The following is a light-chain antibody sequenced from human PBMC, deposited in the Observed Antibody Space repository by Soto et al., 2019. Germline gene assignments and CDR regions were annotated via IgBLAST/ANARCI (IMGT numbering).Light chain of an antibody. CDR1: QSVSISY. J-gene: IGKJ1*01. CDR3: QQYGISPRT. V-gene: IGKV3-20*01. CDR2: GAS. Sequence: EIVMTQSPATLSVSPGERATLSCRASQSVSISYLAWYQQKLGQAPRLLIYGASSRATGIPDRFSGSGSGTDFTLTISRLEPEDFAVYHCQQYGISPRTFGQGTKVDIK.